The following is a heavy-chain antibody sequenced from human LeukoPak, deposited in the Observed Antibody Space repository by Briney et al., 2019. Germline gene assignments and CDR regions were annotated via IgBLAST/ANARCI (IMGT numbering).Heavy chain of an antibody. Sequence: GGSLRLSCAASGFTFSSYAMSWVRQAPGKGLEWVSAISGSGGSTYYADSVKGRFTISRDNSKNTLYLQMNSLRAEDTAVYYYAKGQDCSGGSCYSKGYYYYGMDVWGQGTTVTVSS. D-gene: IGHD2-15*01. CDR2: ISGSGGST. CDR3: AKGQDCSGGSCYSKGYYYYGMDV. V-gene: IGHV3-23*01. CDR1: GFTFSSYA. J-gene: IGHJ6*02.